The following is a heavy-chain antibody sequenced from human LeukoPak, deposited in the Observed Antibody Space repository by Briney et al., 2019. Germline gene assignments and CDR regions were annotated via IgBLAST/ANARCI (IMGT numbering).Heavy chain of an antibody. CDR2: IRSKANSYAT. J-gene: IGHJ3*02. V-gene: IGHV3-73*01. Sequence: GGSLKLSCAASGFTFSGSAMHWVRQASGKGLEWVGRIRSKANSYATAYAASVKGRFTISRDDSKNTAYLQMNSLKTEDTAVYYCTSRTYYYDSSGSPGAFDIWGQGTMVTVSS. D-gene: IGHD3-22*01. CDR1: GFTFSGSA. CDR3: TSRTYYYDSSGSPGAFDI.